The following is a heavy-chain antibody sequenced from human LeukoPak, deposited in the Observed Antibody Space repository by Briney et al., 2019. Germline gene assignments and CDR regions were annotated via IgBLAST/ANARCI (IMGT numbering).Heavy chain of an antibody. CDR1: GGTFSSYA. D-gene: IGHD2-2*01. Sequence: ASVKVSCKASGGTFSSYAISWVRQAPGQGLEWMGGIIPIFGTANYAQKFQGRVTITTDESTSTAYMELSSLRSEDTAVYYCARLYCSSTRCYGYGAFDIWGQGTMVTVSS. J-gene: IGHJ3*02. CDR2: IIPIFGTA. V-gene: IGHV1-69*05. CDR3: ARLYCSSTRCYGYGAFDI.